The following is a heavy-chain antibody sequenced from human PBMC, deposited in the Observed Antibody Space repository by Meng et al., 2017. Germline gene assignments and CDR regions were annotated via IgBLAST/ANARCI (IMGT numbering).Heavy chain of an antibody. J-gene: IGHJ4*02. CDR1: GGSISSSNW. Sequence: QGQRQGSGPGLVKPAGTLSLTCAASGGSISSSNWWSWVRQPPGKGLEWIGEIYHSGSTNYNPSLKSRVTISVDKSKNQFSLKLSSVTAADTAVYYCARDRGAVAGTNFDYWGQGTLVTVSS. D-gene: IGHD6-19*01. CDR2: IYHSGST. V-gene: IGHV4-4*02. CDR3: ARDRGAVAGTNFDY.